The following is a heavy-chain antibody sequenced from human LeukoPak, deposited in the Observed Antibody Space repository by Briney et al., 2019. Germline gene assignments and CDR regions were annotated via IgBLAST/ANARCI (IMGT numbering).Heavy chain of an antibody. Sequence: ASVTVSCKASGYTFTGYYMHWVRQAPGQGLEWMGWINPNSGGTNYAQKFQGRVTMTRDTSISTAYMELSRLRSDDTAVYYCARVGLAVAGYYYYYGMDVWGQGTTVTVSS. J-gene: IGHJ6*02. V-gene: IGHV1-2*02. CDR2: INPNSGGT. D-gene: IGHD6-19*01. CDR1: GYTFTGYY. CDR3: ARVGLAVAGYYYYYGMDV.